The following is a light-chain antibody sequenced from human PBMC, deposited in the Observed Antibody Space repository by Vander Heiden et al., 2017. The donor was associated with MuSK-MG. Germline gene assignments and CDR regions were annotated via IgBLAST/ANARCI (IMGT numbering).Light chain of an antibody. J-gene: IGLJ1*01. Sequence: SSELPQPPPVSVSPGQTASITCPGYKLGDKYACWYQQKPGQSPVLVIYQDNKRPSGIPGRFSGSNSGNTATLTISGTQAMDEADYYCQAWDSSTYVFGTGTKVTVL. V-gene: IGLV3-1*01. CDR1: KLGDKY. CDR3: QAWDSSTYV. CDR2: QDN.